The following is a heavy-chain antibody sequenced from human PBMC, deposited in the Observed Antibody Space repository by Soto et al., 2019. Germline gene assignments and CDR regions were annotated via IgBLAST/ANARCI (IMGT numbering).Heavy chain of an antibody. V-gene: IGHV4-59*01. CDR3: ARLRDYYGSGSYRPYYYYGMDV. J-gene: IGHJ6*02. CDR1: RRSLSRYY. CDR2: IYYSGST. D-gene: IGHD3-10*01. Sequence: SETLSLTFSVYRRSLSRYYWSWIGPAPGKGLEWIGYIYYSGSTNYNPSLKSRVTISVDTSKNQFSLKLSSVTAADTAVYYCARLRDYYGSGSYRPYYYYGMDVWGQATTVT.